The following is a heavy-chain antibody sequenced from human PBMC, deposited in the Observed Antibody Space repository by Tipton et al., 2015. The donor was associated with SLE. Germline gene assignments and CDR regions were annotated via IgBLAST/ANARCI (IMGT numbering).Heavy chain of an antibody. CDR3: ARRIDYGDANYFDY. Sequence: TLSFTCAVSGYSISSGYYWGWIRPPPGKGLDWIGSIYYSGSTYYNPSLKSRVAISVDTSKNQFSLKLSSVTAADTAVYYCARRIDYGDANYFDYWGQGTLVTVSS. CDR2: IYYSGST. D-gene: IGHD4-17*01. V-gene: IGHV4-38-2*01. CDR1: GYSISSGYY. J-gene: IGHJ4*02.